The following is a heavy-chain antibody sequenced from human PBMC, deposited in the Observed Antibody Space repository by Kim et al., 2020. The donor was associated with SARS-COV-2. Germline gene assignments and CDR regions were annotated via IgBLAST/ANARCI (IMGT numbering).Heavy chain of an antibody. V-gene: IGHV4-59*09. CDR2: IYYRGGT. CDR3: ARGFDL. Sequence: IYYRGGTTTHPALQSRVTISVDTSKTRFSLKLGAVTAADTAVYYCARGFDLWGRGTLVTVSS. J-gene: IGHJ2*01.